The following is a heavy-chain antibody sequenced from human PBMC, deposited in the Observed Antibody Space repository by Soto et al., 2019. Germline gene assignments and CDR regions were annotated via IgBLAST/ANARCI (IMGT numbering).Heavy chain of an antibody. CDR3: ASLPYASGIHYFDY. J-gene: IGHJ4*02. CDR1: GGSISSGGYY. CDR2: IYYSGST. Sequence: PSETLSLTCTVSGGSISSGGYYWSWIRQHPGKGLEWIGYIYYSGSTYYNPSLKSRVTISIDTSKNQFSLKLSSVTAADTAVYYCASLPYASGIHYFDYWGQGTLVIVSS. D-gene: IGHD3-10*01. V-gene: IGHV4-31*03.